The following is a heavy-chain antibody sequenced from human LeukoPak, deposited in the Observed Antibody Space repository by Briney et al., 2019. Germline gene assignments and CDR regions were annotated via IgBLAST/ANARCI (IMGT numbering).Heavy chain of an antibody. CDR1: GFIFSSYA. CDR2: TTGSGGST. D-gene: IGHD6-13*01. V-gene: IGHV3-23*01. J-gene: IGHJ4*02. CDR3: AKDRVGIYPYYFDY. Sequence: GGSLRLSCAASGFIFSSYAMSWLRQAPGKGLEWVSETTGSGGSTYFADSVKGRFTISRDNSKNTLYLQMNSLRAEDTAVYYCAKDRVGIYPYYFDYWGQGTLVTVSS.